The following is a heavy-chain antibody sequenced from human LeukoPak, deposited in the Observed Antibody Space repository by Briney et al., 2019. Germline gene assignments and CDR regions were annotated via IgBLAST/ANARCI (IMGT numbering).Heavy chain of an antibody. V-gene: IGHV3-23*01. CDR2: TSDRGDYT. J-gene: IGHJ4*02. CDR1: GFSFSNYA. D-gene: IGHD1-26*01. CDR3: AKKAQYNGNYPLDY. Sequence: GGSLRLSCAASGFSFSNYAMNWVRQAPGKGLEWVSGTSDRGDYTYYADSVKGRFTISRDNSKNTLYLQMNSLRAEDTALYFCAKKAQYNGNYPLDYWGQGTLVTVSS.